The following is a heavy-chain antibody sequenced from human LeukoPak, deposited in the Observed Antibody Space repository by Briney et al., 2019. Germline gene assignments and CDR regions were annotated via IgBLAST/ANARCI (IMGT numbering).Heavy chain of an antibody. V-gene: IGHV1-2*02. D-gene: IGHD3-22*01. CDR2: INPNSGGT. J-gene: IGHJ4*02. CDR1: GYTFTGYY. Sequence: ASVKVSCKASGYTFTGYYMHWVRQAPGQGLEWMGWINPNSGGTNYAQKFQGRATMTRDTSISTAYMELSRLRSDDTAVYYCARTNYDSSGYYNWGQGTLVTVSS. CDR3: ARTNYDSSGYYN.